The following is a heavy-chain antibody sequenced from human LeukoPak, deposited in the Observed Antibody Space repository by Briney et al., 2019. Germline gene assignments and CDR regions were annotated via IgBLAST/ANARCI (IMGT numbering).Heavy chain of an antibody. J-gene: IGHJ4*02. Sequence: GGSLRLSCAASGFTFRRYSMNWVRQAPGKGLEWVSFISSSSTIYYADSVKGRFTISRDNAKNSLYLQMNSLRAEDTAVHYCARDRGVSYSAIDYWGQGTLVTVSS. CDR1: GFTFRRYS. D-gene: IGHD1-26*01. CDR3: ARDRGVSYSAIDY. V-gene: IGHV3-48*04. CDR2: ISSSSTI.